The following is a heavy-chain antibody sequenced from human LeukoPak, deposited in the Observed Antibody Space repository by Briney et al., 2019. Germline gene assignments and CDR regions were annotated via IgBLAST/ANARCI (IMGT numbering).Heavy chain of an antibody. V-gene: IGHV3-64*01. D-gene: IGHD3-22*01. Sequence: GGSLRLSCAASGFTFSSYAMHWVRQAPGKGLEYVSAISSNGGGTYYANSVKGRFTITRDNSKNSLYLPMGCLRAEDMAVYCCARSGGYYLFDYWGEGTLVTVSS. J-gene: IGHJ4*02. CDR2: ISSNGGGT. CDR3: ARSGGYYLFDY. CDR1: GFTFSSYA.